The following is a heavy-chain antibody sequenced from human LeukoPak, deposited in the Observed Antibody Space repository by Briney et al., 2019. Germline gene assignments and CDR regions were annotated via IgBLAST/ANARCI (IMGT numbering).Heavy chain of an antibody. Sequence: SETLSLTCTVSGGSISNTNYYWGWIRQPPGKGLEWIGSIYYSGSTYYNPSLKSRVTISVDTSKNQFSLKLSSVTAADTAVYYCARGRRPRPYYDSSGYYFDYWGQGTLVTVSS. CDR1: GGSISNTNYY. D-gene: IGHD3-22*01. V-gene: IGHV4-39*07. J-gene: IGHJ4*02. CDR2: IYYSGST. CDR3: ARGRRPRPYYDSSGYYFDY.